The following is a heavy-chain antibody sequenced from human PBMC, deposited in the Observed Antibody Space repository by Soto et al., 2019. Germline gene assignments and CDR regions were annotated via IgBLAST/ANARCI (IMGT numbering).Heavy chain of an antibody. J-gene: IGHJ4*02. CDR1: GFSLSNYA. V-gene: IGHV3-23*01. CDR3: AKGGITLVRGSFDY. D-gene: IGHD3-10*01. CDR2: ISGSGSNT. Sequence: GGSLRLSCAVSGFSLSNYAMSWVRQAPGKGLEWVSAISGSGSNTYYIDSVKGRFTISRDRSKTTLFLQMNNLRAEDTAVYYCAKGGITLVRGSFDYWGQGA.